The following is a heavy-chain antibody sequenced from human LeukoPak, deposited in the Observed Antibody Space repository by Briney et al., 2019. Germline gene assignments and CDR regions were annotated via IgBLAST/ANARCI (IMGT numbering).Heavy chain of an antibody. V-gene: IGHV1-2*06. CDR1: GYTFTGYY. D-gene: IGHD6-19*01. J-gene: IGHJ4*02. CDR3: ASLKAVAGKVY. CDR2: INPNSGGT. Sequence: RASVKVSCKASGYTFTGYYMHWVRQAPGQGLEGMGRINPNSGGTNYAQKFQGRVTMTRDTSTSAGYLELSRLRSDDTAVYYCASLKAVAGKVYWGQGPLVTVSS.